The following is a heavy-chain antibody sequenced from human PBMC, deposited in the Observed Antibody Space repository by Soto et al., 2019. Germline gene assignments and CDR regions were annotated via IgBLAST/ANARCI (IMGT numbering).Heavy chain of an antibody. D-gene: IGHD3-22*01. CDR1: GFTFSSYS. CDR2: ISSSSSYI. Sequence: LRLSCAASGFTFSSYSMNWVRQAPGKGLEWVSSISSSSSYIYYADSVKGRFTISRDNAKNSLYLQMNSLRAEDTAVYYCASTYGSSGYYYFDYWGQGTLVTVYS. CDR3: ASTYGSSGYYYFDY. V-gene: IGHV3-21*01. J-gene: IGHJ4*02.